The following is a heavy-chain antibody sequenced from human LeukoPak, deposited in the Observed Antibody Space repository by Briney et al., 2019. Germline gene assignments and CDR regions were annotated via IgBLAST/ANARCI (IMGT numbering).Heavy chain of an antibody. Sequence: GGSLRLSCAASGFTFSSYSMNWVRQAPGKGLEWVSSISSSSSYIYYADSVKGRFTISRDNAKNSLYLQMNSLRAEDTAVYYCAREYSGYDHHFDYWGQGTLVTVSS. V-gene: IGHV3-21*01. CDR3: AREYSGYDHHFDY. CDR2: ISSSSSYI. CDR1: GFTFSSYS. J-gene: IGHJ4*02. D-gene: IGHD5-12*01.